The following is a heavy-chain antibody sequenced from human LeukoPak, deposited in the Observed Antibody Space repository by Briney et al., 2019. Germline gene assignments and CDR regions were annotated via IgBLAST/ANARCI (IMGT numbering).Heavy chain of an antibody. D-gene: IGHD2-2*01. CDR2: ISYDGSNK. CDR1: GFTFSSYG. V-gene: IGHV3-30*03. CDR3: ARDLDSSISCYDY. Sequence: PGRSLRLSCAASGFTFSSYGMHWVRQAPGKGLEWVAVISYDGSNKYYADSVKGRFTVSRDNAKNSLFLQMNSLRAEDTAVYYCARDLDSSISCYDYWGQGTLVTVSS. J-gene: IGHJ4*02.